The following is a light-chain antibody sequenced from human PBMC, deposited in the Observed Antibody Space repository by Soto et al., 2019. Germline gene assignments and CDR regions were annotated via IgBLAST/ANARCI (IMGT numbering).Light chain of an antibody. Sequence: QSVLTQPPSASGSPGQSVTISCTGTSSDVGGYNYVSWYQQHPGKAPKLMIYEVSKRPSGVPDRFSGSKSGNTASLTVSGLQPGDEADYYCSSYAGSNKSVFGTGTKVTVL. J-gene: IGLJ1*01. CDR3: SSYAGSNKSV. V-gene: IGLV2-8*01. CDR1: SSDVGGYNY. CDR2: EVS.